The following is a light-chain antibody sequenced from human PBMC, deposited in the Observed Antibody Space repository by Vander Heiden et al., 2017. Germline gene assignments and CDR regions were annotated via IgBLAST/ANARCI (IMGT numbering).Light chain of an antibody. CDR2: EVS. J-gene: IGLJ3*02. CDR3: SSYTNTNTRV. CDR1: SSDVGGYNY. Sequence: QSALTQPASVSGSPGQSSTISCTGTSSDVGGYNYVSWYQQHPGKAPKLMIYEVSNRPSGVSNRFSGSKSGNTASLTISGLQAEDEADYYCSSYTNTNTRVFGGGTKLTVL. V-gene: IGLV2-14*01.